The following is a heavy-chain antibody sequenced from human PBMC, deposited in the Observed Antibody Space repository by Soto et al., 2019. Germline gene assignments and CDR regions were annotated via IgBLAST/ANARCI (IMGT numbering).Heavy chain of an antibody. V-gene: IGHV1-69*06. CDR2: IIPIFGTA. Sequence: SVKVSCKASGGTFSSYAISWVRQAPGQGLEWMGGIIPIFGTANYAQKFQGRVTITADKSTSTAYMELSSLRSEDTAVYYCARGSLIFGVVNGWFDPWGQGTLVTVSS. D-gene: IGHD3-3*01. CDR1: GGTFSSYA. CDR3: ARGSLIFGVVNGWFDP. J-gene: IGHJ5*02.